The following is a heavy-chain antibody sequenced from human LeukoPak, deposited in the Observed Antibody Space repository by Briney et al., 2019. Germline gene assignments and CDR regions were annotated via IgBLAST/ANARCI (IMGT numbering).Heavy chain of an antibody. CDR3: ARSFDGDPLWFDP. CDR2: IYSGGST. Sequence: GGSLRLSCAASGFTVSSNYMSWVRQAPGKGLEWVSVIYSGGSTYYADSVKGRFTISRDNSKNTLYLQMNSLRAEDTAVYYCARSFDGDPLWFDPWGHGTLVTVSS. V-gene: IGHV3-66*01. D-gene: IGHD4-17*01. J-gene: IGHJ5*02. CDR1: GFTVSSNY.